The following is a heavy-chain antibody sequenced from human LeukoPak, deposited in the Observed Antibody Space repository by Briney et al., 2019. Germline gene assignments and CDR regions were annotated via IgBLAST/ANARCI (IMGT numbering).Heavy chain of an antibody. CDR1: GFTFSDYY. Sequence: TGGSRRLSCAASGFTFSDYYMSWIRQAPGKGLEWVSYISSSGSTIYYADSVKGRFTISRDNAKNSLYLQMNSLRAEDTAVYYCARGYRYCTNGVCYDYWGQGTLVTVSS. D-gene: IGHD2-8*01. V-gene: IGHV3-11*04. J-gene: IGHJ4*02. CDR3: ARGYRYCTNGVCYDY. CDR2: ISSSGSTI.